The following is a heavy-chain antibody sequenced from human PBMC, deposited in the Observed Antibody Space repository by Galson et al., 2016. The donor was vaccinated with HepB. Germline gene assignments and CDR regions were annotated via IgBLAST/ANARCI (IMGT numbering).Heavy chain of an antibody. CDR3: ARNYGSCYALPNWFDP. CDR2: IIPIFGTL. Sequence: SVKVSCKASGCTFNSSTISWVRQAPGQGLEWMGGIIPIFGTLNYAQKFQGRVTITADESTSTAYMELSSLRSEDTAVYYCARNYGSCYALPNWFDPWGQGTLVTV. J-gene: IGHJ5*02. V-gene: IGHV1-69*13. CDR1: GCTFNSST. D-gene: IGHD3-10*01.